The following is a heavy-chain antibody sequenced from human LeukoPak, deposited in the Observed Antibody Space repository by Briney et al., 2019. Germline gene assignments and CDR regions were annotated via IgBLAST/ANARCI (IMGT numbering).Heavy chain of an antibody. Sequence: GGSLRLSCAASGFTFSSYGMHWVRQAPGKGLEWVAVISYDGSNKYYADSVKGRFTISRDNSKNTLYLQMNSLRAEDTAVYYCAKALGELNDAFDIWGQGTMVTVSS. V-gene: IGHV3-30*18. D-gene: IGHD3-16*01. CDR3: AKALGELNDAFDI. CDR1: GFTFSSYG. CDR2: ISYDGSNK. J-gene: IGHJ3*02.